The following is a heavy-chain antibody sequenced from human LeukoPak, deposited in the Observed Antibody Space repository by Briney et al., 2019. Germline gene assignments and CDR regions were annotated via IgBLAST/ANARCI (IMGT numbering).Heavy chain of an antibody. CDR1: GYTFTSYG. Sequence: ASVKVSCKAFGYTFTSYGISWVRQAPGQGLEWMGWISGYNGNTNCAQKLQGRVSMTTDTSTSTAYMEVRSLRSDDTAVYYCAREPLLGYCSGGSCYKGSYMDVWGKGTTVTVSS. D-gene: IGHD2-15*01. CDR2: ISGYNGNT. CDR3: AREPLLGYCSGGSCYKGSYMDV. V-gene: IGHV1-18*01. J-gene: IGHJ6*03.